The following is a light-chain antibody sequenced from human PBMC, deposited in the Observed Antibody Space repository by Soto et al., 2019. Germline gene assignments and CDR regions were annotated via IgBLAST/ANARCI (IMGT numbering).Light chain of an antibody. J-gene: IGKJ5*01. V-gene: IGKV1-5*01. CDR1: QGISSW. CDR3: QQYNDYIT. CDR2: DAS. Sequence: TTSTLSASVGYRVTITCRASQGISSWLAWYQQKPGKAPKLLIYDASSLENGVPTRFSGTGSETEFTLTVSSLQPDDSATYYCQQYNDYITFGQGTRLEI.